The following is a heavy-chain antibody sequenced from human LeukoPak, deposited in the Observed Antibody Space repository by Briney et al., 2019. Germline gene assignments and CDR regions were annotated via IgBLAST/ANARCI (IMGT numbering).Heavy chain of an antibody. J-gene: IGHJ2*01. V-gene: IGHV1-69*01. CDR3: ATLPVYAPGWYFDL. CDR2: IIPIFGTA. D-gene: IGHD5/OR15-5a*01. Sequence: GSSVKVSCKASGGTFSSYAISWVRQAPGQGLEWMGGIIPIFGTANYAQKFQGRVTFTADESTSTAYMELSSLRSEDTAVYYCATLPVYAPGWYFDLWGRGTLVTVSS. CDR1: GGTFSSYA.